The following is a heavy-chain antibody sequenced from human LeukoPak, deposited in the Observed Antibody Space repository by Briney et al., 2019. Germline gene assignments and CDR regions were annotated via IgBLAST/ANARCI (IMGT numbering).Heavy chain of an antibody. Sequence: AGGSLRLSCAASGFTFSTYAMHCVRQAPGKGLEWVAVISYDGSNKYYADSVKGRFTISRDNSKNTLYLRMNSLRAEDTAVYYCARGPERTGVGTRYYYDMDVWGQGTTVTVSS. D-gene: IGHD2-8*01. CDR2: ISYDGSNK. V-gene: IGHV3-30-3*01. CDR1: GFTFSTYA. J-gene: IGHJ6*02. CDR3: ARGPERTGVGTRYYYDMDV.